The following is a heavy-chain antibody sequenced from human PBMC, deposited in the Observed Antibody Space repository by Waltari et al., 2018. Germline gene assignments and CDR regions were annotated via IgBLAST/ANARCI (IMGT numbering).Heavy chain of an antibody. J-gene: IGHJ3*02. D-gene: IGHD6-19*01. CDR2: ISWNSGSI. Sequence: EVQLVESGGGLVQPGRSLRLSCAASGFTFDDYAMHWVRQAPGKGLEWVSGISWNSGSIGYADSVKGRFTISRDNAKNSLYLQMNSLRAEDMALYYCAKDIGNSSGSGRAFDIWGQGTMVTVSS. V-gene: IGHV3-9*03. CDR3: AKDIGNSSGSGRAFDI. CDR1: GFTFDDYA.